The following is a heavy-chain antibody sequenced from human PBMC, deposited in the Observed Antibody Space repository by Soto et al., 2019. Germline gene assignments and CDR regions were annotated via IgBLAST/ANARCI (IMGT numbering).Heavy chain of an antibody. D-gene: IGHD4-17*01. CDR2: IGGSGIIT. Sequence: GGSLRLSCRASGFSFSSFAMTWVRQAPGKGLEWVSSIGGSGIITYYTDSVKGRFTISRDNSGNTLFLHVNSLRADDTAVYYCAKDPNGDYVGAFDSWGQGTLVTVSS. CDR3: AKDPNGDYVGAFDS. J-gene: IGHJ4*02. V-gene: IGHV3-23*01. CDR1: GFSFSSFA.